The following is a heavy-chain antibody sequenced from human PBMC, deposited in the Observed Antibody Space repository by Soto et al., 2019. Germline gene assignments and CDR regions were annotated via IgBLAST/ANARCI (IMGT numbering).Heavy chain of an antibody. CDR1: GYTFTTYG. D-gene: IGHD1-26*01. Sequence: QVQLVQSGAEVKKPGASVKVSCKASGYTFTTYGISWVRQAPGQGLEWMGWISTYNGHTKYAQKFQGRVIMTTDTSTSTAYMELGSLRSDDAAVYYCARVVIVGPTPDDLDYWGQGTLVTVSS. CDR2: ISTYNGHT. V-gene: IGHV1-18*01. J-gene: IGHJ4*02. CDR3: ARVVIVGPTPDDLDY.